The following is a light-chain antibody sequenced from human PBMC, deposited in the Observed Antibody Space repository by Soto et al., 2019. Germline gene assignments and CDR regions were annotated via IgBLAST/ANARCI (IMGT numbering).Light chain of an antibody. Sequence: QSALTQPPSASGAPGQRVTISCSGSSSNIGSNYVYWYQQLPGTAPKLLIYRNNQRPSGVPDRFSGSKSGTSASLAISGLRFEDEADYYCASWDDSLSGSYVFGTGTKVTVL. J-gene: IGLJ1*01. CDR1: SSNIGSNY. CDR2: RNN. V-gene: IGLV1-47*01. CDR3: ASWDDSLSGSYV.